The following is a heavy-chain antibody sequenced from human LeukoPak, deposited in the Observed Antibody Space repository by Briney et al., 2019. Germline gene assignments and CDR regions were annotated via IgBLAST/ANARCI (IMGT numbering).Heavy chain of an antibody. CDR2: ISGSGGST. Sequence: GGSLRLSCVASGFTFSNYAMNWVRQAPGKGLEWVSTISGSGGSTHYADSVKGRFTISRDNSKNTLYLQMNSLRAEDTAVYYCARGTRYCSSTSCPGRCDYWGQGTLVTVSS. J-gene: IGHJ4*02. V-gene: IGHV3-23*01. D-gene: IGHD2-2*01. CDR1: GFTFSNYA. CDR3: ARGTRYCSSTSCPGRCDY.